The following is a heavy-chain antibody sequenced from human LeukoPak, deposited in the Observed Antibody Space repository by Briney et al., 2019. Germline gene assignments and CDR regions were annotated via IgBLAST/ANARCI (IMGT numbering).Heavy chain of an antibody. J-gene: IGHJ4*02. Sequence: SETLSLTCAVFGGSFSGYYWSWIRQPPGKGLEWIGEINHSGSTNYNPSLKSRVTISVDTSKNQFSLKLSSVTAADTAVYYCARTGIAAAGTGTPHLDYWGQGTLVTVSS. CDR1: GGSFSGYY. V-gene: IGHV4-34*01. D-gene: IGHD6-13*01. CDR3: ARTGIAAAGTGTPHLDY. CDR2: INHSGST.